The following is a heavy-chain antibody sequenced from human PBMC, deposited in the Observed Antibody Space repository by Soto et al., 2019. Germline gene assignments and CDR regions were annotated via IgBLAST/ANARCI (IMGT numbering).Heavy chain of an antibody. D-gene: IGHD3-10*01. V-gene: IGHV3-11*06. Sequence: QVQLVESGGGLVKPGGSLRLSCAASGFTFSDYYMSWIRQAPGKGLEWVSYISSSSSYTNYADSVKGRFTISRDNAKNSLYLQMNSLRAEETAVYYCARERERAGSVLLWFGEFDPWGQGTLVTVSS. CDR3: ARERERAGSVLLWFGEFDP. CDR2: ISSSSSYT. CDR1: GFTFSDYY. J-gene: IGHJ5*02.